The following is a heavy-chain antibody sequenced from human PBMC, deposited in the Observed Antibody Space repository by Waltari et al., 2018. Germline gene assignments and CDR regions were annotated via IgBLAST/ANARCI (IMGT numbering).Heavy chain of an antibody. Sequence: QVQLQQSGPGLVKPSQTLSLPCAISGDSVSSNSAAWNWIRQSPSRGLEWLGRTYYRSKWYNDYAVSVKSRITINPDTSKNHFSLHLNSVTPEDTAVYFCARGNYQIYYYYYGMDVWGQGTTVTVSS. D-gene: IGHD2-2*01. V-gene: IGHV6-1*01. CDR3: ARGNYQIYYYYYGMDV. CDR2: TYYRSKWYN. J-gene: IGHJ6*02. CDR1: GDSVSSNSAA.